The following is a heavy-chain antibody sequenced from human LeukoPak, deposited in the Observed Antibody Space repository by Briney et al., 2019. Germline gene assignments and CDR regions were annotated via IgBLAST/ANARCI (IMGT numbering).Heavy chain of an antibody. CDR3: ARDSYSYGLPYFDY. J-gene: IGHJ4*02. Sequence: PSGTLSLTCAVSGGSISSSNWWSWVRQPPGKGLEWIGEIYHSWSTNYNPSLKSRVTISVHKSKNQFPLKLSSVTAADTAVYYCARDSYSYGLPYFDYWGQGTLVTVSS. CDR1: GGSISSSNW. CDR2: IYHSWST. V-gene: IGHV4-4*02. D-gene: IGHD5-18*01.